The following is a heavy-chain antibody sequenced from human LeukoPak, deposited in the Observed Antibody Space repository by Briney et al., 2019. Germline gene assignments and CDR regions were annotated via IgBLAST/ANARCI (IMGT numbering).Heavy chain of an antibody. V-gene: IGHV3-23*03. J-gene: IGHJ4*02. D-gene: IGHD3-10*01. Sequence: PGGSLRLSCAASGFTFSSYSMNWVRLAPGKGLEWVSIIYSNSGTYYADSVKGRFTISRDNSKNMLYLQMNSLRAEDTAVYYCANFLLWFGGTYWGQGTLVTVSS. CDR3: ANFLLWFGGTY. CDR1: GFTFSSYS. CDR2: IYSNSGT.